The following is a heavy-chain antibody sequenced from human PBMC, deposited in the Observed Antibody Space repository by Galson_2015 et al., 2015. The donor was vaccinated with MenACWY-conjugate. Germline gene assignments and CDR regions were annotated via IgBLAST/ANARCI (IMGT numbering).Heavy chain of an antibody. J-gene: IGHJ6*04. V-gene: IGHV3-13*01. CDR1: GFTFSNYD. CDR3: VRGFLSRDKWNGLGLDV. Sequence: SLRLSCAASGFTFSNYDMHWVREERGKGLEWVSGISTGGDTYYSGSVKGRFTISRENAKNSLYPQMDSLRPGDTAIYYCVRGFLSRDKWNGLGLDVWGKGTTVIVSS. D-gene: IGHD1-20*01. CDR2: ISTGGDT.